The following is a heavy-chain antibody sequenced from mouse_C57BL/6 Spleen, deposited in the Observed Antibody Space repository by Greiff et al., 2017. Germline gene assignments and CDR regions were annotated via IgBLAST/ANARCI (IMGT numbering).Heavy chain of an antibody. J-gene: IGHJ3*01. CDR2: INPSTGGT. Sequence: VQLKESGPELVKPGASVKISCKASGYSFTGYYMNWVKQSPEKSLEWIGEINPSTGGTTYTQKFKAKATLTVDKSSSPAYMQLKSLTSEDSAVYYCERRGYYGNFAWFAYWGQGTLVTVSA. CDR1: GYSFTGYY. CDR3: ERRGYYGNFAWFAY. D-gene: IGHD2-1*01. V-gene: IGHV1-42*01.